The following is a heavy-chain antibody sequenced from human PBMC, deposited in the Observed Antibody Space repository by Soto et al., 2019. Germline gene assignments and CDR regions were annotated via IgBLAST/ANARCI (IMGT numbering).Heavy chain of an antibody. CDR1: GFTFSSYG. J-gene: IGHJ6*02. CDR2: IWYDGSNK. CDR3: ARDGDVLKGYGMDV. D-gene: IGHD3-10*01. V-gene: IGHV3-33*01. Sequence: QVQLVESGGGVVQPGRSLRLSCAASGFTFSSYGMHWVRQAPGKGLEWVAVIWYDGSNKYYADSVKGRFTISRDNSKNPLYLQMNSLRAEDTAVYYCARDGDVLKGYGMDVWGQGTTVTVSS.